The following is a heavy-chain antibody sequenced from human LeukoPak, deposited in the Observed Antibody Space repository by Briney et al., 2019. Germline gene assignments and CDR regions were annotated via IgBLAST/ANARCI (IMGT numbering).Heavy chain of an antibody. D-gene: IGHD4-17*01. CDR2: IYYSGST. CDR3: ARRSVGDYTTFDY. J-gene: IGHJ4*02. V-gene: IGHV4-59*08. CDR1: GGSISSYY. Sequence: SETLSLTCTVSGGSISSYYWSWIRQPPGKGLEWIGYIYYSGSTNYNPSLKSRVTISVDTSKNQFSLKLSSVTAADTAVYYCARRSVGDYTTFDYWGQGTLVTVSS.